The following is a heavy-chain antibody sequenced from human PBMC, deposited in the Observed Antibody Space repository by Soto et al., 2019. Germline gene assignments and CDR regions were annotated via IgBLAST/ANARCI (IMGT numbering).Heavy chain of an antibody. CDR1: GFPFGIHG. V-gene: IGHV3-33*01. CDR3: ASDVAATGAARWLDP. D-gene: IGHD1-1*01. CDR2: IWYDGSHE. J-gene: IGHJ5*02. Sequence: QVQVVESGGGVVQPGTSLRLSCEASGFPFGIHGMHWVRQAPGKGLEWVGFIWYDGSHEDYAASVMGRFTISRDDSKNTLYLQMDKLRGEDTGIYYCASDVAATGAARWLDPWGQGTMVSVSS.